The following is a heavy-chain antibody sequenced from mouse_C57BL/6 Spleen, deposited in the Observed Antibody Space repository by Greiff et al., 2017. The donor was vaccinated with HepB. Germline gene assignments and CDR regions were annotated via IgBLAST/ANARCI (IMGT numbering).Heavy chain of an antibody. V-gene: IGHV1-19*01. Sequence: EVQLQQSGPVLVKPGASVKMSCKASGYTFTDYYMNWVKQSHGKSLEWIGVINPYNGGTSYNQKFKGKATLTVDKSSSTAYMELNSLTSEDSAVYDGARRVGSSYGDWDLDVWGTGTTVTVAS. CDR1: GYTFTDYY. J-gene: IGHJ1*03. CDR3: ARRVGSSYGDWDLDV. D-gene: IGHD1-1*01. CDR2: INPYNGGT.